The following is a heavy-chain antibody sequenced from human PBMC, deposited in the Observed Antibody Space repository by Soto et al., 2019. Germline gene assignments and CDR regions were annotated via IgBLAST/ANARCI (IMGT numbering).Heavy chain of an antibody. CDR1: GYSFANFW. V-gene: IGHV5-51*01. Sequence: GESLKISCSGSGYSFANFWIGWVRQMPGKGLEWMGIIYPSDSDTRYSPSFQGQVTISADKSISTAYLQWNSLKASDTAMYFCARGDTTDYSTATPADYWGQGTQVTVSS. D-gene: IGHD3-22*01. CDR3: ARGDTTDYSTATPADY. J-gene: IGHJ4*02. CDR2: IYPSDSDT.